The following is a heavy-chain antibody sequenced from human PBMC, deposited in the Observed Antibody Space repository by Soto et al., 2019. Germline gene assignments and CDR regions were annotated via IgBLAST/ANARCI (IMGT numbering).Heavy chain of an antibody. D-gene: IGHD2-21*02. Sequence: LSLTCTVSGGSISSGDYYWSWIRQPPGKGLEWIGYIFYSGSTYYNPSLKSRVTISVHTSKNQFSLKLSSVIAADTAVYYCARVLSKYCSGGDCYYYYGMDVWGQGTRVTVSS. V-gene: IGHV4-30-4*01. CDR3: ARVLSKYCSGGDCYYYYGMDV. J-gene: IGHJ6*02. CDR2: IFYSGST. CDR1: GGSISSGDYY.